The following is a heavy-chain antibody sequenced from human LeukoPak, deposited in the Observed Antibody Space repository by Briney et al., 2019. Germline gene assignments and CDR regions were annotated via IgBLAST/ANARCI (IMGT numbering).Heavy chain of an antibody. CDR1: GFTFSSYA. CDR2: IGGGHDVE. Sequence: PGGSLRLSCAASGFTFSSYAMSWVRQAPGKGLEWVSSIGGGHDVEHYADSAKGRFTISRDDAKKLVFLQMNTLRVEDTAIYYCVRDLTARNYFDSWGQGTLVTVSS. V-gene: IGHV3-21*01. CDR3: VRDLTARNYFDS. D-gene: IGHD2-21*02. J-gene: IGHJ4*02.